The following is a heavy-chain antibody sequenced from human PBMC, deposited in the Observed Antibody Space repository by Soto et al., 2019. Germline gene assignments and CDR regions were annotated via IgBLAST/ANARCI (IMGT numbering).Heavy chain of an antibody. CDR1: GFTFSSYA. Sequence: PGGSLRLSCAASGFTFSSYAMSWVRQAPGKGLEWVSAISGSGGSTYYADSVKGRFTFSRDNSRNTVYLQMNSLRADDTAVYYCARDLRSASGWYAPGYWGQGTLVTVSS. D-gene: IGHD6-19*01. CDR3: ARDLRSASGWYAPGY. V-gene: IGHV3-23*01. CDR2: ISGSGGST. J-gene: IGHJ4*02.